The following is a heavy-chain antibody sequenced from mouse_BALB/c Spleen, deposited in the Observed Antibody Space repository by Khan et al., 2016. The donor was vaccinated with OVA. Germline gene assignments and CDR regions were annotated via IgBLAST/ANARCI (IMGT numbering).Heavy chain of an antibody. Sequence: QLQQSGPELVKPGASVKISCKASGYTFTDYNMHWVKQSHGKSLEWIGYIYPYNGGTGYNQKFKSKTTLTVDNSSSTAYMELLSLTSEDSACYYCARSRGPGYDNCFYSWGKGTTLTVSS. CDR3: ARSRGPGYDNCFYS. D-gene: IGHD2-2*01. V-gene: IGHV1S29*02. CDR1: GYTFTDYN. J-gene: IGHJ2*01. CDR2: IYPYNGGT.